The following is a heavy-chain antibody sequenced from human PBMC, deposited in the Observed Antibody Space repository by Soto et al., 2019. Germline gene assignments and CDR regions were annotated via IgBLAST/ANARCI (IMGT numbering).Heavy chain of an antibody. CDR2: VFHRGNT. CDR3: ASNPALGYSGADVDS. J-gene: IGHJ4*02. D-gene: IGHD5-12*01. Sequence: PSETLSLTCAVSGGSVSSDKWWNWVRQPPGGGLEWIGEVFHRGNTNYNPSLKSRVSISIDRSKNQFSLNMNSLTAADTAVYYCASNPALGYSGADVDSWGQGTLVTVSS. V-gene: IGHV4-4*02. CDR1: GGSVSSDKW.